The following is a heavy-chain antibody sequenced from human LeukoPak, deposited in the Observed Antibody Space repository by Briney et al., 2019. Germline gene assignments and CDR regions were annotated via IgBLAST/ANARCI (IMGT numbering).Heavy chain of an antibody. J-gene: IGHJ5*02. CDR3: ARGDYSYYGFWSDPGWFDP. Sequence: PSETLSLTCTVSGGSISSSSYYWGWIRQPPGKGLEWIGSIYHSGSTYYKSSLKSRVTISVDTSKNQLSLKLSSVTAADTAVYYCARGDYSYYGFWSDPGWFDPWGQGTQVTVSS. CDR2: IYHSGST. CDR1: GGSISSSSYY. D-gene: IGHD3-3*01. V-gene: IGHV4-39*07.